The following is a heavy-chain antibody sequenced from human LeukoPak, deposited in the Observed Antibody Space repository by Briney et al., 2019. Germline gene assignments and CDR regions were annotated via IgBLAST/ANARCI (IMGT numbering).Heavy chain of an antibody. CDR2: IFDDGSRE. D-gene: IGHD3-3*01. V-gene: IGHV3-33*01. CDR3: ARDFKSGYVDS. J-gene: IGHJ4*02. Sequence: GGSLRLSCAAYGFTFNNYGMHWVRQAPGKGREWVAVIFDDGSREHFAESVKGRFTISRDNSKNTVLLQMNSLRAEDTGVYYCARDFKSGYVDSWGQGILVTVSS. CDR1: GFTFNNYG.